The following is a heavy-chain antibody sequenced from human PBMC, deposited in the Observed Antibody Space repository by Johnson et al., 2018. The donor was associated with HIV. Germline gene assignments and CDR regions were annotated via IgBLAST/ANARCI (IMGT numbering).Heavy chain of an antibody. CDR2: LSYDASNN. V-gene: IGHV3-30*04. CDR1: GFTFSSYA. D-gene: IGHD4-23*01. CDR3: ARDPGNGGRPFDAFDI. J-gene: IGHJ3*02. Sequence: VQLMESGGGVVQPGRSLRLSCAASGFTFSSYAMHWVRQAPGKGLEWVSALSYDASNNYYADSVKGRFTISRDNSKNTVYLQMDSLRGEDTAVYYCARDPGNGGRPFDAFDIWGQGTMVTVSS.